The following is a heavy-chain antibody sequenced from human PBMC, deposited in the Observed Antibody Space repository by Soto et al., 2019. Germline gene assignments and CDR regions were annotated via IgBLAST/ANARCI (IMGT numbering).Heavy chain of an antibody. J-gene: IGHJ4*02. CDR2: ISYDGSKK. CDR3: ASPSRAVTALFDY. V-gene: IGHV3-30-3*01. CDR1: GFTFSSYA. D-gene: IGHD2-21*02. Sequence: PGGSLRLSCAASGFTFSSYAMDLVRQAPGKGLEWVAVISYDGSKKYYADSVKGRFTISRDNSKNTLYLQMNSLTADDTAVYYCASPSRAVTALFDYWGQGTQVTVSS.